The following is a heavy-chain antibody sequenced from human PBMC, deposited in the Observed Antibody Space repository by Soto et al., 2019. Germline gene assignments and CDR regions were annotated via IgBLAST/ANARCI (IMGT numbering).Heavy chain of an antibody. D-gene: IGHD3-3*01. CDR3: ARERDFWSGYYTGWFDP. CDR1: EFPFSSYW. J-gene: IGHJ5*02. Sequence: GGSLRLTGAASEFPFSSYWMHRVRQAPGKGVVWVSRIDSDGTSTSYADSVKGRFTISRDNAKNTLYLQMNSLRAEDTAVYYCARERDFWSGYYTGWFDPWGQGTLVTVSS. V-gene: IGHV3-74*01. CDR2: IDSDGTST.